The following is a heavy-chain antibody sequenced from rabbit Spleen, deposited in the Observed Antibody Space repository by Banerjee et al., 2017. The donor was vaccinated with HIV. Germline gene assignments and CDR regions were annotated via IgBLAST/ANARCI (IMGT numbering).Heavy chain of an antibody. CDR3: ARDLAGAIGWNFYL. CDR1: GFTLSSYYM. V-gene: IGHV1S45*01. CDR2: INTATGKP. J-gene: IGHJ4*01. Sequence: QEHLKESGGGLVQPGGSLKLSCTASGFTLSSYYMNWVRQAPGKGLEWIACINTATGKPVYATWAKGRFTISTTSSTTVTLQMTSLTAADTATYFCARDLAGAIGWNFYLWGPGTLVTVS. D-gene: IGHD4-1*01.